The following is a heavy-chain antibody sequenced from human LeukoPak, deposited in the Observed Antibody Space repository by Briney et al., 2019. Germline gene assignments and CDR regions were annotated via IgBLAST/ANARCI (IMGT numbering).Heavy chain of an antibody. Sequence: PGGSLRLSCAASGFTFSSYAMNWVRQAPGKGLEWVSGISGSGGSTYYADSVKGRFTISRDNSKNTLYVQMNSLRAEDTAVYYCAKHIVVVNTPGSYMDVWGKGTTVTVSS. V-gene: IGHV3-23*01. J-gene: IGHJ6*03. CDR2: ISGSGGST. D-gene: IGHD2-21*01. CDR3: AKHIVVVNTPGSYMDV. CDR1: GFTFSSYA.